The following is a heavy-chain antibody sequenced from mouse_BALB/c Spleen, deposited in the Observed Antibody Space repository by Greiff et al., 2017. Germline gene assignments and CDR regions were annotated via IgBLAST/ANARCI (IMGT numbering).Heavy chain of an antibody. CDR2: IRNKANGYTT. CDR1: GFTFTDYY. V-gene: IGHV7-3*02. Sequence: DVMLVESGGGLVQPGGSLRLSCATSGFTFTDYYMSWVRQPPGKALEWLGFIRNKANGYTTEYSAYVKGRFTISRDNSQSILYLQMNTLRAEDSATYYCARERGGYDGYYEYCGQGTTLTVSS. J-gene: IGHJ2*01. CDR3: ARERGGYDGYYEY. D-gene: IGHD2-3*01.